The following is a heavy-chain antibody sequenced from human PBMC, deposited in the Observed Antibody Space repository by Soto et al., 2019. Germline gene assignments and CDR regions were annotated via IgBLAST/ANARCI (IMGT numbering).Heavy chain of an antibody. CDR2: IVVGSGNT. V-gene: IGHV1-58*01. CDR3: AAEIDDYGDYNY. J-gene: IGHJ4*02. Sequence: QMQLVQSGPEVKKPGTSVKVSCKASGFTFTSSAVQWVRQARGQRLEWIGWIVVGSGNTKYAQKFQERVTITRDMSTSIAYMELSSLSSEDTAVYYCAAEIDDYGDYNYWGQGTLVTVSS. D-gene: IGHD4-17*01. CDR1: GFTFTSSA.